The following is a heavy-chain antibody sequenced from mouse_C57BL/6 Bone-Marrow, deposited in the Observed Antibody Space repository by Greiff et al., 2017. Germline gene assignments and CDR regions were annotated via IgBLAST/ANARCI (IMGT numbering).Heavy chain of an antibody. CDR3: ARTGGYRGMDY. CDR2: IYPRSGNT. V-gene: IGHV1-81*01. Sequence: QVQLQQSGAELARPGASVKLSCKASGYTFTSYGISWVKQRTGQGLEWIGEIYPRSGNTYYNEKFKGKATLTADKSSSTAYMELRSLTSADAAVYVDARTGGYRGMDYWGQGTSVTVSS. D-gene: IGHD2-2*01. CDR1: GYTFTSYG. J-gene: IGHJ4*01.